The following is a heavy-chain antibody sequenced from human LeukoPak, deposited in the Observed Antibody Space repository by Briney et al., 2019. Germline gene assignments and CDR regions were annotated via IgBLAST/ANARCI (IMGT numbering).Heavy chain of an antibody. V-gene: IGHV4-61*01. J-gene: IGHJ4*02. CDR2: KYYSGST. CDR3: ARGRSYGFDFDS. Sequence: SETLSLTCDVSGVSINTCCYYWTWIRQPPGKGLEWIGYKYYSGSTRYNSSLGSRLTISLDSSKNQFSLRLTSVTAADTAVYYCARGRSYGFDFDSWGPGTLVIVSS. CDR1: GVSINTCCYY. D-gene: IGHD5-18*01.